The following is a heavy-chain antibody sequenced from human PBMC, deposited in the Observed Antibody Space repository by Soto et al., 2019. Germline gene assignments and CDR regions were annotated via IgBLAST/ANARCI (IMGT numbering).Heavy chain of an antibody. CDR2: IYYSGST. CDR1: GGSISSYY. J-gene: IGHJ4*02. V-gene: IGHV4-59*01. D-gene: IGHD1-7*01. CDR3: ARRYGTTFDY. Sequence: SETLSLTCTVSGGSISSYYFSWIRQPPGKGLEWIGYIYYSGSTNYNPSLKSRVTISVDTSKNQFSLKLSSVTAAGTAVYYCARRYGTTFDYWGQGTLVTVSS.